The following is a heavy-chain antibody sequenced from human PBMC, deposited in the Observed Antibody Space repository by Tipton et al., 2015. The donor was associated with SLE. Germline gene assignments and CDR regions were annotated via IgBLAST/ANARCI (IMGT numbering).Heavy chain of an antibody. V-gene: IGHV4-59*12. J-gene: IGHJ4*02. D-gene: IGHD3-10*01. CDR2: IYYSGST. CDR1: GGSISSYY. Sequence: TLSLTCTVSGGSISSYYWSWIRQPPGKGLGWIGYIYYSGSTNYNPSLKSRVTISVDTSKNQFSPKLSSVTAADTAVYYCARGPGAFDYWGQGTLVTVSS. CDR3: ARGPGAFDY.